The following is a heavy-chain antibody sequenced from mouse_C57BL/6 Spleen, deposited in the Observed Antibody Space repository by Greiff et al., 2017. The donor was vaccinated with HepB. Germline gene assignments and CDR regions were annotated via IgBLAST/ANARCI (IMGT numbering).Heavy chain of an antibody. CDR3: ARDHYWYFDV. Sequence: EVHLVESGPGLVKPSQSLSLTCSVTGYSITSGYYWNWIRQFPGNKLEWMGYISYDGSNNYNPSLKNRISITRDTSKNQFFLKLNSVTTEDTATYYCARDHYWYFDVWGTGTTVTVSS. CDR2: ISYDGSN. J-gene: IGHJ1*03. V-gene: IGHV3-6*01. CDR1: GYSITSGYY.